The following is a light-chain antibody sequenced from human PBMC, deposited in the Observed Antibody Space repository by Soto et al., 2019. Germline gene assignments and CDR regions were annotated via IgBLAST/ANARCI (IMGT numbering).Light chain of an antibody. CDR1: NSDIGAYKF. Sequence: QSALTQPPSASGSPGQSVAISCTGTNSDIGAYKFVSWYQQHPGKAPKLIIYEVSIWPSGVPDRFSGSKSGNTASLTVSGLLAEDEADYYCSLYAGTNSVVFGGGTQLTVL. J-gene: IGLJ2*01. V-gene: IGLV2-8*01. CDR2: EVS. CDR3: SLYAGTNSVV.